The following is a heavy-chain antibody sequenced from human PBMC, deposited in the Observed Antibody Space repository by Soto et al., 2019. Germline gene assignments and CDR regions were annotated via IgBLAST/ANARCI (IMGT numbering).Heavy chain of an antibody. CDR2: INPDKGNT. CDR3: ARGIESKAAAPPFDP. D-gene: IGHD6-13*01. V-gene: IGHV1-3*01. CDR1: GYTFTANA. Sequence: QVQLVQSGAEVKKPGASVKISCKASGYTFTANALHWVRQGPGQRLEWMRWINPDKGNTKYSQNFQGRVTFTRDTSASTAYMELSNLRSEDTAEYYCARGIESKAAAPPFDPWGQGSLVTVSS. J-gene: IGHJ5*02.